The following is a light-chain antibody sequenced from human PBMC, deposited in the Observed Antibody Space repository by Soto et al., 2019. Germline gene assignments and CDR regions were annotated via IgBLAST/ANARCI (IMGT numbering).Light chain of an antibody. CDR3: QQYNDWPPRWT. V-gene: IGKV3-15*01. CDR2: RAS. J-gene: IGKJ1*01. CDR1: QSVTVN. Sequence: EIVMTQSPATLSLSPGERATLSCRASQSVTVNLAWYQQKPGQAPRLLIYRASTRATGIPASFSGGGSGTEFTRTISSLQSEDFAVYICQQYNDWPPRWTFGQGTKVEIK.